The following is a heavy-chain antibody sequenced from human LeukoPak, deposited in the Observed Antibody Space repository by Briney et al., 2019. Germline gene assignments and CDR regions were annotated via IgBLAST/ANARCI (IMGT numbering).Heavy chain of an antibody. Sequence: ASVKVSCKASGYTFTGYYMHWVRQAPGQGLERMGWINPNSGGTNYAQKFQGRVTMTRDTSISTAYMELSRLRSDDTAVYYCAREGSGGRPIHYWGQGTLVTVSS. CDR2: INPNSGGT. V-gene: IGHV1-2*02. D-gene: IGHD2-15*01. CDR3: AREGSGGRPIHY. J-gene: IGHJ4*02. CDR1: GYTFTGYY.